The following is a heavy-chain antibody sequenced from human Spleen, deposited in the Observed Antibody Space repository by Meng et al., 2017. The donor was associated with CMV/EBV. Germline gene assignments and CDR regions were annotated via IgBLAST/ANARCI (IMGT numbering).Heavy chain of an antibody. CDR3: ASDGGGRNYFDY. CDR2: IYYSGST. J-gene: IGHJ4*02. Sequence: TVSGGSISSGCHYWSWIRQHPGKGLEWIGYIYYSGSTYYNPSLKSRVTISIDTSKNQFSLKLSSVTAADTAVYYCASDGGGRNYFDYWGQGTLVTVSS. D-gene: IGHD2-15*01. V-gene: IGHV4-31*03. CDR1: GGSISSGCHY.